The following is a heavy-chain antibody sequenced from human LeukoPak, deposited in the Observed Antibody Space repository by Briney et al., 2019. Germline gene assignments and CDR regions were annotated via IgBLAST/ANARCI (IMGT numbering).Heavy chain of an antibody. Sequence: RASETLSLTCTVSGGSVSSYFWSWIRQPPGKGLEWIGYIHNSGSTNYNPSLKSRVTISVDTSNNQFSLKLSSVTAAVTAVYYCARGAGALIWGQGTMVTVSS. CDR1: GGSVSSYF. CDR2: IHNSGST. D-gene: IGHD3-10*01. V-gene: IGHV4-59*02. CDR3: ARGAGALI. J-gene: IGHJ3*02.